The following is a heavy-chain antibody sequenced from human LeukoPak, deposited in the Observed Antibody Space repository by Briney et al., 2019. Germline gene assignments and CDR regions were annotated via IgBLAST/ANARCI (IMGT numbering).Heavy chain of an antibody. CDR3: ARAEDIVVVPAAHGGWFDP. V-gene: IGHV4-38-2*01. D-gene: IGHD2-2*01. J-gene: IGHJ5*02. CDR2: IYHSGST. CDR1: GYSISSGYY. Sequence: SETLSLTCAVSGYSISSGYYWGWIRQPPGKGLEWIGSIYHSGSTYYNPSLKSRVTISVDTSKNQFSLKLSSVTAADTAVYYCARAEDIVVVPAAHGGWFDPWAREPWSPSPQ.